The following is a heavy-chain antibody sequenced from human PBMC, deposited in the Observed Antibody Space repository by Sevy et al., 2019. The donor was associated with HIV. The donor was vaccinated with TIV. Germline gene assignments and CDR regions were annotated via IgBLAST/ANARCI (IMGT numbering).Heavy chain of an antibody. CDR3: ARIFSH. CDR1: GDSITTSGSY. CDR2: ISYGGIT. D-gene: IGHD3-3*01. Sequence: SETLSLTCSVSGDSITTSGSYWGWIRQSPGKGLEWIGDISYGGITNFMPSLRGRATISRDTSKNHISLKMTSVTAADTAVYYCARIFSHWGQGSLVTVSS. V-gene: IGHV4-39*02. J-gene: IGHJ4*02.